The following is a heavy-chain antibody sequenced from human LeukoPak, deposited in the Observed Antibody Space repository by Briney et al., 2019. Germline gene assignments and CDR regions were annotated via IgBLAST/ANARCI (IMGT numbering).Heavy chain of an antibody. CDR1: GGSISSYY. Sequence: SETLSLTCTVSGGSISSYYWSWIRQPPGKGLEWIGYIYYSGSTNYNPSLKSRVTISADASKNQFSLKLSSVTAADTAVYYCARSYSSSLYWYFDLWGRGTLVAVSS. D-gene: IGHD6-13*01. CDR2: IYYSGST. V-gene: IGHV4-59*01. CDR3: ARSYSSSLYWYFDL. J-gene: IGHJ2*01.